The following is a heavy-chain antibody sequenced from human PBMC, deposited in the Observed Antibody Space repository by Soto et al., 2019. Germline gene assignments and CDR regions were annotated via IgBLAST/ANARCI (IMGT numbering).Heavy chain of an antibody. CDR3: ARVGQGAWYFDL. V-gene: IGHV3-74*01. Sequence: EVQLVESGGGLVQPGGSLTLSCAASGFTFSSYWMHWVRQAPGKGVVWVSRINPDGRGTNYADSEKGRFTTSRDNAKNTLYLQMNSLRPEDTAVYHCARVGQGAWYFDLWGRGTLVTVSS. D-gene: IGHD1-26*01. CDR2: INPDGRGT. J-gene: IGHJ2*01. CDR1: GFTFSSYW.